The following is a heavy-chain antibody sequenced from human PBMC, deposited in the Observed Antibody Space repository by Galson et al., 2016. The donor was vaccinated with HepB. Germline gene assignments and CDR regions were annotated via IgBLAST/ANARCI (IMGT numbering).Heavy chain of an antibody. V-gene: IGHV3-30*18. CDR1: GFTFGNYG. CDR2: ISSAANNK. CDR3: AKSLKMLGAPLAWYIDL. D-gene: IGHD1-26*01. J-gene: IGHJ2*01. Sequence: SLRLSCAASGFTFGNYGLHWVRQGPAKGLEWVAFISSAANNKYYADFVEGRFTISRDNPKNTLYLQMNSLTPEDTAVYYCAKSLKMLGAPLAWYIDLWGRGTPVTVSS.